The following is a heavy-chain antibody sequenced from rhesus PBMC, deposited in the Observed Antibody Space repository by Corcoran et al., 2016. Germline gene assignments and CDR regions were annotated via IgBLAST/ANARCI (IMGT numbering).Heavy chain of an antibody. J-gene: IGHJ4*01. Sequence: QVQLQESGPGLVKPSETLSLTCAVSGGSISSGYYYWSWIRQPPGKGLEWIGYITYRGSTSYHPSLKSRVTISRDTSKNQFSLKLSSVTAADTAVYYCARVLIAAAGRTIFDYWGQGVLVTVSS. V-gene: IGHV4-122*02. CDR2: ITYRGST. CDR1: GGSISSGYYY. D-gene: IGHD6S26*01. CDR3: ARVLIAAAGRTIFDY.